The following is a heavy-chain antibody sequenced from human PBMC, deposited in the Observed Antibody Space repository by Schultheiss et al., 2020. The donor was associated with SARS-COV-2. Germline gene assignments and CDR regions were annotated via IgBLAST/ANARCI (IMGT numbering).Heavy chain of an antibody. CDR2: IYHTGNT. J-gene: IGHJ3*02. D-gene: IGHD3-22*01. Sequence: LRLSCAVSGGSISSGGYSWSWIRQPPGKGLEWIGYIYHTGNTYYNPSLKSRVTLSIDTSENRFSLNLSSVTAADTAMYYCAREGVVVITLGAFDIWGQGTMVTVAS. V-gene: IGHV4-30-2*01. CDR3: AREGVVVITLGAFDI. CDR1: GGSISSGGYS.